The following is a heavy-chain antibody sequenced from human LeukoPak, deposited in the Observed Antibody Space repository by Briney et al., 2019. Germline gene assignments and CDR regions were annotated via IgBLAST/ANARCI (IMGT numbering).Heavy chain of an antibody. CDR2: IIPILGIA. CDR3: ARDPYGVRGVIPRFDP. D-gene: IGHD3-10*01. V-gene: IGHV1-69*04. CDR1: GGTLSSHA. Sequence: SVKVSCKASGGTLSSHAISWVRQAPGQGLEWMGRIIPILGIANYAQKFQGRVTITADKSTSTAYMELSSLRSEDTAVYYCARDPYGVRGVIPRFDPWGQGTLVTVSS. J-gene: IGHJ5*02.